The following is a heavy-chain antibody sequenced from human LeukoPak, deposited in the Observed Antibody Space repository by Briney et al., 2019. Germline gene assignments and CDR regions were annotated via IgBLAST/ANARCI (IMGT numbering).Heavy chain of an antibody. V-gene: IGHV3-30*01. CDR3: AVGNQYQPLRLMDV. J-gene: IGHJ6*03. CDR2: ISYDGSNK. CDR1: GFTFSSYA. Sequence: PGGSLKLSCAASGFTFSSYAMHWVRQAPGKGLEWVAVISYDGSNKYYADSVKGRFTISRDNSKNTLYLQMNSLRSEDTAVYYCAVGNQYQPLRLMDVWGKGTTVTVSS. D-gene: IGHD2-2*01.